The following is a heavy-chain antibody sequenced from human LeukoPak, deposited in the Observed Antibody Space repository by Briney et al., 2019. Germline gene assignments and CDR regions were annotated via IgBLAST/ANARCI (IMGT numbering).Heavy chain of an antibody. CDR1: GFTFSSYS. Sequence: GGSLRLSCAASGFTFSSYSMNWVRQAPGKGLEWVSSISSSSSYIYYADSVKGRFTISRDNAKNTLYLQMNSLRAEDTAVYYCGRGGVVASIDIWGQGTMVIVSS. CDR3: GRGGVVASIDI. V-gene: IGHV3-21*01. J-gene: IGHJ3*02. CDR2: ISSSSSYI. D-gene: IGHD2-21*01.